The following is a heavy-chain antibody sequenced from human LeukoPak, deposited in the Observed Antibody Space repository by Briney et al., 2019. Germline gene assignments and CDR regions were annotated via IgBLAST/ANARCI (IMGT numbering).Heavy chain of an antibody. J-gene: IGHJ4*02. D-gene: IGHD3-3*01. V-gene: IGHV3-11*06. CDR3: ARGGRFDFDY. Sequence: PGGSLRLSCAASGFTFSDYYLSWIRHTPGQGLEWVSYISSSGSYTNYADSVKGRFTISRDNASNLLYLQMNSLRAEDTAVYYCARGGRFDFDYWGQGTLVTVSS. CDR2: ISSSGSYT. CDR1: GFTFSDYY.